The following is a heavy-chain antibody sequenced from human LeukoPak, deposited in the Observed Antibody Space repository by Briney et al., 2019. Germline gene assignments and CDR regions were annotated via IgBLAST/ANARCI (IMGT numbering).Heavy chain of an antibody. J-gene: IGHJ3*02. D-gene: IGHD2-2*02. Sequence: ASVKVSCKVSGYTFTIYGISWVRQAPGQGLEWMGWISAYNGNANYAQKLQGRVTMTTDTSTSTAYMELRSLRSDDTAVYYCARGPWIVVVPAAIAAFDIWGQGTMVTVSS. CDR1: GYTFTIYG. V-gene: IGHV1-18*01. CDR3: ARGPWIVVVPAAIAAFDI. CDR2: ISAYNGNA.